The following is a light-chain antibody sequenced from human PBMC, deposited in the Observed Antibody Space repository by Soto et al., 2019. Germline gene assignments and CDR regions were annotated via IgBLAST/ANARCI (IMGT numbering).Light chain of an antibody. V-gene: IGLV2-14*03. CDR3: NSYTSSNSYV. CDR1: SSDVGAYNY. CDR2: DVS. J-gene: IGLJ1*01. Sequence: QSVLTQPASVSGSPGQSITISCTGTSSDVGAYNYVSWYQQHPGKAPKLMIYDVSNRPSGVSSRVSGSKSGNTASLTISGLQAEDEADHFCNSYTSSNSYVFGNGTQLTVL.